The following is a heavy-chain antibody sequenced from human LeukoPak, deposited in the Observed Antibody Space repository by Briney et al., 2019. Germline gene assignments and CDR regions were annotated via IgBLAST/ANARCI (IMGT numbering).Heavy chain of an antibody. D-gene: IGHD3-3*01. Sequence: ASVKVSCKASGYTFTGYYMHWVRQAPGQGLEWMGWINPNSGGTNYAQKFQGRVTMTRDTSISTAYMELSSLRSEDTAVYYCAREVLRHNWFDPWGQGTLVTVSS. CDR1: GYTFTGYY. CDR2: INPNSGGT. J-gene: IGHJ5*02. CDR3: AREVLRHNWFDP. V-gene: IGHV1-2*02.